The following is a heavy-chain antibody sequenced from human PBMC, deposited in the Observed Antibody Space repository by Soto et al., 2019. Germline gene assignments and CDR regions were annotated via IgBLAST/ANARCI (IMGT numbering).Heavy chain of an antibody. J-gene: IGHJ6*03. CDR2: INPSGGST. CDR3: ARRGIAAAGRHYDYYYYMDV. Sequence: ASVKVSCKASGYTFTSYYMHWVRQTHGQGLEWMGIINPSGGSTSYAQKFQGRVTMTRDTSTSTVYMELSSLRSEDTAVYYCARRGIAAAGRHYDYYYYMDVWGKGTTVTVSS. D-gene: IGHD6-13*01. CDR1: GYTFTSYY. V-gene: IGHV1-46*03.